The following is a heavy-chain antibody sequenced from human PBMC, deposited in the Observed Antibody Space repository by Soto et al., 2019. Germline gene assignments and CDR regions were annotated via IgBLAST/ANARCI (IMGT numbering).Heavy chain of an antibody. CDR3: ARRRIVPTTNFDY. J-gene: IGHJ4*02. Sequence: SETLSLTCTVSGDSISSSSFYWGRIRQPPGKGLEWIGHIFHTGATYQNPTLKSRLRTSVDTSKNQFSLNLSSVTATDTAVYYCARRRIVPTTNFDYWGQGTLVTVSS. CDR1: GDSISSSSFY. D-gene: IGHD1-26*01. V-gene: IGHV4-39*01. CDR2: IFHTGAT.